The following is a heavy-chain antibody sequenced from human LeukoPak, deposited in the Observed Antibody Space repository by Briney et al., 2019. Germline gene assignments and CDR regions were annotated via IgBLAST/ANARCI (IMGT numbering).Heavy chain of an antibody. CDR2: IYYSGST. D-gene: IGHD3-3*01. CDR3: ARSSTIFGVVTNTFDY. V-gene: IGHV4-39*07. J-gene: IGHJ4*02. CDR1: GGSFSSYY. Sequence: SETLSLTCAVYGGSFSSYYWGWIRQPPGKGLEWIGSIYYSGSTYYNPSLKSRVTISVDTSKNQFSLKLSSVTAADTALYYCARSSTIFGVVTNTFDYWGQGTLVTVSS.